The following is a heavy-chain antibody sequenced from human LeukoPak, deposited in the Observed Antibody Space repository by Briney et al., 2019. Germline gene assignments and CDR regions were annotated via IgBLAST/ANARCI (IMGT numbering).Heavy chain of an antibody. J-gene: IGHJ4*02. CDR3: ARDPPAVSINTYA. V-gene: IGHV3-66*01. Sequence: GGSLRLSCAASGFTVGNNYMNWVRQAPGKGLEWVSLIFSHGETSYADSVKGRFTISRDNSKNTLFLQMNGLRVEDTAVYYCARDPPAVSINTYAWGQGTLVTVSS. CDR1: GFTVGNNY. D-gene: IGHD2-8*01. CDR2: IFSHGET.